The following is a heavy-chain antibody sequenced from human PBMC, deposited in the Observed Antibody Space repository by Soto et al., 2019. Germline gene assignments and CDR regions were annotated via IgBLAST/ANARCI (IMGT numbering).Heavy chain of an antibody. CDR3: ASKSSGYYNYGMDV. J-gene: IGHJ6*02. CDR2: IIPIFGTA. CDR1: GGTFSSYA. V-gene: IGHV1-69*13. Sequence: SVKVSFKASGGTFSSYAISWVRQAPGQGLEWMGGIIPIFGTANYAQKFQGRVTITADESTSTAYMELSSLRSEATAVYYCASKSSGYYNYGMDVWGQGTTVTVSS. D-gene: IGHD3-3*01.